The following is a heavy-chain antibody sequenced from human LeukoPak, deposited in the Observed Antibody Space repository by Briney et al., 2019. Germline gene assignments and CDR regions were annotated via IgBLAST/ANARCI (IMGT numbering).Heavy chain of an antibody. CDR1: GFTFSSYW. CDR2: INSDGSST. Sequence: GGSLRLSCAASGFTFSSYWMHWVRQAPGKGLVWVSRINSDGSSTSYADSVKGRFTISRDNSKNTLYLQMNSLRAEDTAVYYCAKDRVEGVPGDYWGQGTLVTVSS. V-gene: IGHV3-74*01. D-gene: IGHD1-1*01. J-gene: IGHJ4*02. CDR3: AKDRVEGVPGDY.